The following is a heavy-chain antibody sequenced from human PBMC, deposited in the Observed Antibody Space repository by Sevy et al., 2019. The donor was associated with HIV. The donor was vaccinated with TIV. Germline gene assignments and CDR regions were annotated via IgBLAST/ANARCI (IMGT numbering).Heavy chain of an antibody. V-gene: IGHV3-11*04. D-gene: IGHD3-10*01. CDR1: GFTFSDYY. Sequence: GGSLRLSCAASGFTFSDYYMSWIRQAPGKGLEWVSYISSSGSTIYYADSVKGRFTISRDNAKNSLYLQMNSLRAEDTAVYYCARDRPLLWFGEYAFDIWGQRTMVTVSS. J-gene: IGHJ3*02. CDR3: ARDRPLLWFGEYAFDI. CDR2: ISSSGSTI.